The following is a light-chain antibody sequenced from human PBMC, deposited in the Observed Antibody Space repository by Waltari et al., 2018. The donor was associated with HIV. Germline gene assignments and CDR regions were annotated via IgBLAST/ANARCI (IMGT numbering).Light chain of an antibody. V-gene: IGLV2-14*03. Sequence: QSALTQPASVSGSPGQSITISCTGTSSDVGGYNYVSWYQQHPGKAPKLMIYDVSNRPSGVSNRFSCSKSGNTASLTISGLQAEDEADYYCSSYTSSSPVVFGGGTKLTVL. CDR1: SSDVGGYNY. J-gene: IGLJ2*01. CDR3: SSYTSSSPVV. CDR2: DVS.